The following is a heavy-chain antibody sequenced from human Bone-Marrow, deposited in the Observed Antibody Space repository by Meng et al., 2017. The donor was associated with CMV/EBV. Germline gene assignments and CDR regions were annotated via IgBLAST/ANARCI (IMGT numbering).Heavy chain of an antibody. Sequence: SGPTLVKPTQTLTLTCTFSGFSLSTSGMCVSWVRQPPGKALEWLALIDWDDDKYYSTSLKTRLTISKDTSKNQVVLTMTNMDPVDTATYYCAHSDSSSWYYWVDFDYWGQGTLVTFSS. J-gene: IGHJ4*02. CDR3: AHSDSSSWYYWVDFDY. D-gene: IGHD6-13*01. CDR1: GFSLSTSGMC. CDR2: IDWDDDK. V-gene: IGHV2-70*12.